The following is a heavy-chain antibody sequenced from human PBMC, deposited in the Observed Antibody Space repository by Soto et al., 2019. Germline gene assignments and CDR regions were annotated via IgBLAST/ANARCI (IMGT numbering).Heavy chain of an antibody. J-gene: IGHJ4*02. D-gene: IGHD6-13*01. CDR3: ARFPFSSSSWSNPRYFDS. V-gene: IGHV4-34*01. CDR2: ITHRGFT. CDR1: SGSFSGYY. Sequence: QVQLQQWGAGLLKPSETLSLTCAVYSGSFSGYYWSWIRQSPGKGLEWIGEITHRGFTNYNPPLKSRVTMSADTSKNLFSLNLTSVTAADTAVYYCARFPFSSSSWSNPRYFDSWGQGTLVTVSS.